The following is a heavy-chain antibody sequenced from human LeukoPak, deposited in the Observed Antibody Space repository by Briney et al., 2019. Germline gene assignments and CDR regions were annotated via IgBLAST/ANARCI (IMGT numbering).Heavy chain of an antibody. D-gene: IGHD3-22*01. CDR2: IYSGGKT. J-gene: IGHJ6*02. CDR3: AKGGLASSGYDYYYYHGVDV. Sequence: GGSLRLSCAASGFTVSSNYMSWVRQAPGKGLEWVSIIYSGGKTDYADSVKGRFTISKDNSNDTLFLQMDSLRAEDTAMYYCAKGGLASSGYDYYYYHGVDVWGQGTTVTVAS. V-gene: IGHV3-66*01. CDR1: GFTVSSNY.